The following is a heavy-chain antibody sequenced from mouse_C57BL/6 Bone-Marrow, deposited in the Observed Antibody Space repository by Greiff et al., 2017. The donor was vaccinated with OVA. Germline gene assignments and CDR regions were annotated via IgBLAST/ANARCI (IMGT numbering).Heavy chain of an antibody. CDR1: GYTFTSYG. D-gene: IGHD1-1*01. Sequence: QVQLQQSGAELARPGASVKLSCKASGYTFTSYGISWVKQRPGQGLEWIGEIYPRSGNTYYNEKFKGKATLTADKSTSTPYLELHSLTSEDSAVYFSARDCISSHWYFDVWGTGTTVTVSS. CDR3: ARDCISSHWYFDV. CDR2: IYPRSGNT. J-gene: IGHJ1*03. V-gene: IGHV1-81*01.